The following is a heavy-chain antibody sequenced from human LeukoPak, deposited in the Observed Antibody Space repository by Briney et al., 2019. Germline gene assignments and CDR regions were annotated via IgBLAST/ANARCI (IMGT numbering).Heavy chain of an antibody. CDR2: ISSSSSYI. J-gene: IGHJ4*02. D-gene: IGHD1-26*01. V-gene: IGHV3-21*01. CDR1: GFTFSSYS. Sequence: GGSLRLSCAASGFTFSSYSMNWVRQAPGKGLEWVSSISSSSSYIYYADSVKGRFTISRDNAKNSLYLHMNSLRAEDTAVYYCARFGSGSHTRESNFDYWGQGTLVTVSS. CDR3: ARFGSGSHTRESNFDY.